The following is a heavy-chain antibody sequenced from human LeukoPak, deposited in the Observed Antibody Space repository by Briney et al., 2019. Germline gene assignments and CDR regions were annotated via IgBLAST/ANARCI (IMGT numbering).Heavy chain of an antibody. CDR3: ARGWRTFDY. D-gene: IGHD3-3*01. J-gene: IGHJ4*02. Sequence: GGSLRLSCAASGFTFSSYGMHWVHQAPGKGLEWVAVIWYDGSNEYYADSVKGRFTISRDNSKNTLYLQMNSLRAEDTAVYYCARGWRTFDYWGQGTLVTVSS. CDR1: GFTFSSYG. V-gene: IGHV3-33*01. CDR2: IWYDGSNE.